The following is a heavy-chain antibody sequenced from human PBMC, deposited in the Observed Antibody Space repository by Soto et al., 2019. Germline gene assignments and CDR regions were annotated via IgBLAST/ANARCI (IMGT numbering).Heavy chain of an antibody. CDR2: ISYDGSNK. V-gene: IGHV3-30*18. Sequence: GGSLRLSCAASGFTFSSYGMHWVRQAPGKGLEWVAVISYDGSNKYYADSVKGRFTISRDNSKNTLYLQMNSLRAEDTAVYYCAKDVGLSATPFDYWGQGTLVTVSS. CDR3: AKDVGLSATPFDY. J-gene: IGHJ4*02. D-gene: IGHD2-21*01. CDR1: GFTFSSYG.